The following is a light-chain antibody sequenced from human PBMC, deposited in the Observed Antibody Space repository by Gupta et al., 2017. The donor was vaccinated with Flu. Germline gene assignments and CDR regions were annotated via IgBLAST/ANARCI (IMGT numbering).Light chain of an antibody. CDR1: QSISAN. CDR2: GAS. Sequence: EIVMTQSPATLSVSPGERATLSCRASQSISANLAWYQQKPGQAPRLLIYGASNMATGVPARFSGSGSATEFTLTSSSRQSEDFAVYYWQQVNHLHTFGGGTKVEIK. CDR3: QQVNHLHT. J-gene: IGKJ4*01. V-gene: IGKV3-15*01.